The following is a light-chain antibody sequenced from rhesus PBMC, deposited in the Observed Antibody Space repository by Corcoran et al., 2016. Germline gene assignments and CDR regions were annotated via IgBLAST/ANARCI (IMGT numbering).Light chain of an antibody. CDR3: QAWDSHSGHCI. Sequence: SFDLTQAPSVSVCPGQPARITCEGDKIGSHYFFWFKQEPPRSPTLVMFYTSERPSGIPERFTGSKSGNTATLTITGVEPGDEADYYCQAWDSHSGHCIFGRRTRLTVV. CDR1: KIGSHY. CDR2: YTS. J-gene: IGLJ1*01. V-gene: IGLV3-36*02.